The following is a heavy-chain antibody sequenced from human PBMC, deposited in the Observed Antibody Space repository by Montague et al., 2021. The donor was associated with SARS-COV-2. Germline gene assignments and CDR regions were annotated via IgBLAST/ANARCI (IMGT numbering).Heavy chain of an antibody. D-gene: IGHD2-21*01. CDR3: ARDRGWDDWCGMDV. CDR2: ISSSGGGSTK. Sequence: SLRLSCAASGFIFSSYEMHWVRQAPGKGLEWISYISSSGGGSTKHYTDSVKGRFTISRDNAQNSLYLQMNSLRVEDTAIYYCARDRGWDDWCGMDVWGQGATVTVSS. V-gene: IGHV3-48*03. J-gene: IGHJ6*02. CDR1: GFIFSSYE.